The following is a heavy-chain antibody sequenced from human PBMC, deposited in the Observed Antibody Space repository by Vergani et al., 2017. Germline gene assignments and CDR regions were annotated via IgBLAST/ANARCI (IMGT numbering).Heavy chain of an antibody. D-gene: IGHD3-22*01. J-gene: IGHJ4*02. CDR2: INPSGGST. CDR3: TRGWYYDSIAYWAY. CDR1: GYIFTSYY. Sequence: VQLVQSGAEVRKPGASVTVSCTASGYIFTSYYMHWERQAPGRGLEWMGIINPSGGSTSYAQKFQGRVTMTRDTSTSTVYMELSSLRSEDTAVYYCTRGWYYDSIAYWAYWGQGTLVTVSS. V-gene: IGHV1-46*03.